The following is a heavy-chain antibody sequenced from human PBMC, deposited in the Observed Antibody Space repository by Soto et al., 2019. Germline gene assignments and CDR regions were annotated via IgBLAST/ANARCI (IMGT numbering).Heavy chain of an antibody. CDR2: MSGSSSTT. J-gene: IGHJ3*01. D-gene: IGHD2-15*01. CDR1: GLTFSNYA. V-gene: IGHV3-23*01. CDR3: TTDAYVVVVGATEDDAFDV. Sequence: GGSLRLSCATSGLTFSNYAMSWVRQAPGGGLEWVSSMSGSSSTTYYADSVRGRFTISRDRSKNTLYLQMNSLRTEDTAVYYCTTDAYVVVVGATEDDAFDVWGQGTMVTVSS.